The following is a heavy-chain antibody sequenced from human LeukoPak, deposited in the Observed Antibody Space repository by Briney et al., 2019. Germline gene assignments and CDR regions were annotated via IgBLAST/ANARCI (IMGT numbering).Heavy chain of an antibody. J-gene: IGHJ4*02. D-gene: IGHD6-13*01. CDR2: ISSSSSTI. CDR1: GFTFSSYS. CDR3: AREVYGQPVPEWYFDY. Sequence: GGSLRLSCAASGFTFSSYSMNWVRQAPGKGLEWVSYISSSSSTIYYADSVKGRFTIPRDNAKNSLYLQMNSLRAEDTAVYYCAREVYGQPVPEWYFDYWGQGTLVTVSS. V-gene: IGHV3-48*01.